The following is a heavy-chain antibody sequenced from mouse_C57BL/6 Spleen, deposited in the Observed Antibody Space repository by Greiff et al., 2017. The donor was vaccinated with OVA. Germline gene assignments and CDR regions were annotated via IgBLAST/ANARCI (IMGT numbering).Heavy chain of an antibody. CDR1: GYTFTDYY. V-gene: IGHV1-76*01. CDR3: ARSLYGSSFYWYFDV. CDR2: IYPGSGNT. D-gene: IGHD1-1*01. J-gene: IGHJ1*03. Sequence: VQLQQSGAELVRPGASVKLSCKASGYTFTDYYINWVKQRPGQGLEWIARIYPGSGNTYYNEKFKGKATLTAEKSSSTAYMQLSSLTSEDSAVYFCARSLYGSSFYWYFDVWGTGTTVTVSS.